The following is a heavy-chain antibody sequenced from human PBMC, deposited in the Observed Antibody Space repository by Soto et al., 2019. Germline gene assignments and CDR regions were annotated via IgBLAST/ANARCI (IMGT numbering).Heavy chain of an antibody. V-gene: IGHV4-59*08. CDR1: GGSISSYY. Sequence: SETLSLTWTVSGGSISSYYCSWIRQPPGKGLKWIGYIYYSESTNYNPSLKSRVTISVDTSKNQFSLKLSSVAAAYTAVYYCALLGSSSSSLWFGEVTVFDYWGQGTLVTVSS. D-gene: IGHD3-10*01. CDR3: ALLGSSSSSLWFGEVTVFDY. J-gene: IGHJ4*02. CDR2: IYYSEST.